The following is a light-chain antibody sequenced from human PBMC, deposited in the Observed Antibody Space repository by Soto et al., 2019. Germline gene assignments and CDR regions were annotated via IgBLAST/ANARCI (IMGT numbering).Light chain of an antibody. CDR1: QSITTW. CDR2: DVS. Sequence: DIQMTQSPSTVAANVGDSVTITCRASQSITTWLAWYQQEPGKAPKLLIYDVSSLQSGVPSRFSGSGSGTEFTLTISSLQHEDFATYYCPPYQMFSPWTLGQGTPVEIK. V-gene: IGKV1-5*01. CDR3: PPYQMFSPWT. J-gene: IGKJ1*01.